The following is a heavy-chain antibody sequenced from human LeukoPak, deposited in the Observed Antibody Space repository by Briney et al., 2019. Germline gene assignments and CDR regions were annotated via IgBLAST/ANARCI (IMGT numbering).Heavy chain of an antibody. CDR2: IWYDGSNK. CDR3: ARLGSGWAIDY. D-gene: IGHD6-19*01. V-gene: IGHV3-33*01. Sequence: GGSLRLSCAASGFTFSSYGILWVRQAPGKGLEWVAVIWYDGSNKYYADSVKGRFTISRDQSKNTVYLQMNSLRADDTAVYYCARLGSGWAIDYWGQGTLVTVSP. J-gene: IGHJ4*02. CDR1: GFTFSSYG.